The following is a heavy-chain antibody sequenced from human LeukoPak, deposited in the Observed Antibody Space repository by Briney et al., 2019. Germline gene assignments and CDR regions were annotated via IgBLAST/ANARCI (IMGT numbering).Heavy chain of an antibody. CDR3: ARDRRSVHDY. D-gene: IGHD1-14*01. J-gene: IGHJ4*02. CDR1: GSSIRSGDYY. V-gene: IGHV4-30-4*01. CDR2: IDYSGTT. Sequence: SETLSLTCSVLGSSIRSGDYYWAWIRQSPGKGLEWIGYIDYSGTTRYNPSLESRLTISVDTSKHQFSLKLTSVTAADTAVYYCARDRRSVHDYWGQGTLVTVSS.